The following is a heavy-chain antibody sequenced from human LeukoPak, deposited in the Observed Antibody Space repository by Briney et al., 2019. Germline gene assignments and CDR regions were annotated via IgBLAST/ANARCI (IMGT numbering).Heavy chain of an antibody. V-gene: IGHV4-31*03. Sequence: SQTLSVTCTVSGGSISSGGYYWSWIRQHPGKGLEWIGYIYYSGSTYYNPSLKSRVTISVDTSKNQFSLKLSSVAAADTAVYYCARETRRYWFDPWGQGTLVTVSS. CDR3: ARETRRYWFDP. CDR2: IYYSGST. J-gene: IGHJ5*02. CDR1: GGSISSGGYY.